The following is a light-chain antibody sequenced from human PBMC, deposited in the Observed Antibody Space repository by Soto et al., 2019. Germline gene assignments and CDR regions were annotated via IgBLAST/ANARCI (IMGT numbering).Light chain of an antibody. CDR3: SSYTSSSNWV. CDR2: EVS. J-gene: IGLJ3*02. V-gene: IGLV2-14*01. Sequence: QSLLSHPASVSGSPGQSIPISCTGTSSDVGGYNYVSWYQQHPGKAPKLMIYEVSNRPSGVSNRFSGSKSGNTASLTISGLQAEDEADYYCSSYTSSSNWVFGGGTKVTVL. CDR1: SSDVGGYNY.